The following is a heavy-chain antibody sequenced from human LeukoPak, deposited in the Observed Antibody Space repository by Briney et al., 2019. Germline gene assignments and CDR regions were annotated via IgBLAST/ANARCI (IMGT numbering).Heavy chain of an antibody. V-gene: IGHV3-7*01. Sequence: GGSLRLSCAASGFTFSTYWMSWVRQAPGKGLEWVANIRQDGSEQYYVDSVKGRFAISRDNAKHSLFLQMNSLRAEDTAVYYCARVAVIYYYYMEVWGKGTTVTVSS. CDR3: ARVAVIYYYYMEV. J-gene: IGHJ6*03. CDR2: IRQDGSEQ. CDR1: GFTFSTYW. D-gene: IGHD2/OR15-2a*01.